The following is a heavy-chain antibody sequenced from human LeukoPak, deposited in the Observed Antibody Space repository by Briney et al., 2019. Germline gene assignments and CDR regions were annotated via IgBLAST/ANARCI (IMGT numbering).Heavy chain of an antibody. V-gene: IGHV3-21*01. Sequence: GGSLRLSCAASGFTFSSYSMNWVRQAPGKGLEWVSSISSSSSYIYYADSVKGRFTISRDNAKNSLYLQMNSLRAEDTAVYYCARGGYSGSSWFSYWGQGTLVTVSS. CDR2: ISSSSSYI. D-gene: IGHD6-6*01. CDR3: ARGGYSGSSWFSY. CDR1: GFTFSSYS. J-gene: IGHJ4*02.